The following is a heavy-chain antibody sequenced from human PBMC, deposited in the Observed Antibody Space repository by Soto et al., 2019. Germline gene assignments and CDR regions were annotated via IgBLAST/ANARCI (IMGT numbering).Heavy chain of an antibody. CDR3: ASPLDRYYDFWSGPNTL. CDR2: ISSSSSYI. V-gene: IGHV3-21*01. Sequence: GGSLRLSCAASGFTFSSYSMNWVRQAPGKGLEWVSSISSSSSYIYYADSVKGRFTISRDNAKNSLYLQMNSLRAEDTAVYYCASPLDRYYDFWSGPNTLWGQGTLVTVSS. CDR1: GFTFSSYS. D-gene: IGHD3-3*01. J-gene: IGHJ4*02.